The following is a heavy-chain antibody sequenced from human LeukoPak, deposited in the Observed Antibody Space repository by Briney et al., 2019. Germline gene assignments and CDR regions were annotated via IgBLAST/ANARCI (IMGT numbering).Heavy chain of an antibody. D-gene: IGHD5-24*01. CDR1: GFTFSSYG. V-gene: IGHV3-30*18. J-gene: IGHJ4*02. Sequence: PGRSLRLSCAASGFTFSSYGMHWFRQAPGKGLEGVAIISYDGSNKYYADSMKGRFTISRDNSKNTLYLQMNSLRAEDTAVYYCAKDVRDGHNYFDYWGQGTLVTVSS. CDR3: AKDVRDGHNYFDY. CDR2: ISYDGSNK.